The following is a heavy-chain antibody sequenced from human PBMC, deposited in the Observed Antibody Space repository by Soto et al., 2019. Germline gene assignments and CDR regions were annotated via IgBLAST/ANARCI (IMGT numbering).Heavy chain of an antibody. Sequence: GGAPRPSRFAPGFTFCDYSLTRVRPVPGGGLEWVASLDGAGGSTYYADSARGRFTISRDNSQNTLFLQMKRLTVDDTAIYYCAAPRDEYGSGVSWFTYGMDIWGQGTTVTVS. V-gene: IGHV3-23*01. J-gene: IGHJ6*02. CDR2: LDGAGGST. CDR1: GFTFCDYS. D-gene: IGHD3-10*01. CDR3: AAPRDEYGSGVSWFTYGMDI.